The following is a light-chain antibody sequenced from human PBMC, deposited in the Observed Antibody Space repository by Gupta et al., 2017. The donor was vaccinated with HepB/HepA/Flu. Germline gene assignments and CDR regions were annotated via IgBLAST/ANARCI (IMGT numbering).Light chain of an antibody. CDR3: MQPLHTPLT. V-gene: IGKV2-28*01. CDR2: LGS. J-gene: IGKJ4*01. Sequence: DIVMTQSPLSLPVTPGEPASISCRSSQGLLHSNGNNYLDWYLQKPGQSPQLLIYLGSTRASGVPDRFSGSGSGTDFTLKISRVEAEDVGVYYCMQPLHTPLTFGGGTKVEIK. CDR1: QGLLHSNGNNY.